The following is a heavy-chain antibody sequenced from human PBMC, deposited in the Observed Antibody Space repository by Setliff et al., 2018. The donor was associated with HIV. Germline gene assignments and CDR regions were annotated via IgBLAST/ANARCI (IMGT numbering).Heavy chain of an antibody. J-gene: IGHJ4*02. V-gene: IGHV3-7*01. CDR2: IKQDGSEK. D-gene: IGHD3-10*01. Sequence: GGSLRLSCAASGFTFSSYAMHWVRQAPGKGLEWVANIKQDGSEKYYVDSVKGRFTISRDNAKNSLYLQMNSLRAEDTAVYYCASVLRYYGSGSYPFGYCGQGTLVTVSS. CDR3: ASVLRYYGSGSYPFGY. CDR1: GFTFSSYA.